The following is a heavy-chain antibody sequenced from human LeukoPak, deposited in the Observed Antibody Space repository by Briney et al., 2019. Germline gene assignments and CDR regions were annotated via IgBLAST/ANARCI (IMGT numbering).Heavy chain of an antibody. J-gene: IGHJ4*02. CDR1: GYTFTSYG. CDR3: ATGYSGSSNLPFYDY. CDR2: ISAYNGNT. V-gene: IGHV1-18*01. D-gene: IGHD1-26*01. Sequence: GASVKVSCKASGYTFTSYGISWVRQAPGQGLEWMGWISAYNGNTNYAQKLQGRVTMTTDTSTSTAYMELRSLRSDDTAVYYCATGYSGSSNLPFYDYWGQGTLVTVSS.